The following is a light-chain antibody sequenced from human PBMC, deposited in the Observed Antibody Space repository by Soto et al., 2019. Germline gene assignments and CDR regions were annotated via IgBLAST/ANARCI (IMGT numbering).Light chain of an antibody. CDR3: QQYGSTPPYT. CDR1: ASVSSSY. Sequence: EVVLTQSPGPLSLSPGERATLSCRASASVSSSYLAWYQQKPGQAPRLLLYGASTRAPGIPHRFSGSGSGKEVTLTISRLEPEDVAVYYCQQYGSTPPYTFGQGTKLEIK. J-gene: IGKJ2*01. CDR2: GAS. V-gene: IGKV3-20*01.